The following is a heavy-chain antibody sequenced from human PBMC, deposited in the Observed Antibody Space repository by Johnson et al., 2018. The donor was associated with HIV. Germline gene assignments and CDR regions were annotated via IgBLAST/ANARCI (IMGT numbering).Heavy chain of an antibody. CDR1: GFTFSSYA. CDR3: ASLGLDLLVQAPLSVVFDAFDI. D-gene: IGHD1-1*01. J-gene: IGHJ3*02. Sequence: QVQLVESGGGVVQPGRSLRLSCAASGFTFSSYAMHWVRQAPGKGLEWVAVISYDGSNKYYADSVKGRFTISRDNSKNTLYLQMNSLSAEDTAVYYCASLGLDLLVQAPLSVVFDAFDIWGQGTMVTVSS. V-gene: IGHV3-30-3*01. CDR2: ISYDGSNK.